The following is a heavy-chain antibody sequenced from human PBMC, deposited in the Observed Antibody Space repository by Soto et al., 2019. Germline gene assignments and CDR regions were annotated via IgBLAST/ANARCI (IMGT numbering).Heavy chain of an antibody. CDR2: IYYSGST. Sequence: QVQLQESGPGLVKPSQTLSLPCTVSGGSISSGGYYWSWIRQHPGKALEWIGYIYYSGSTYYNPSLKSRVTISVDTAKNQCSLKLSSVTAADTAVYYCASCFGWLHHYWGQGTLVTVSS. J-gene: IGHJ4*02. CDR1: GGSISSGGYY. V-gene: IGHV4-31*03. CDR3: ASCFGWLHHY. D-gene: IGHD5-12*01.